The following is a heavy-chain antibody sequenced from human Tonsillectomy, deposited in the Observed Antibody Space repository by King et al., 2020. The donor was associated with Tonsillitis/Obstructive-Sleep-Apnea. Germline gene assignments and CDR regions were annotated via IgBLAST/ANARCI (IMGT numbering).Heavy chain of an antibody. D-gene: IGHD3-10*01. Sequence: VQLVESGGGLVKPGGSLRLSCAASGFTFSNAWMTWVRQAPGKGLEWVGRIKSKSEGETTDYAAPVKGRLTISREDSKNTLYLQMNSLKTEDTAVYYCNDLGASGSYYPWGQGTLVTVSS. CDR2: IKSKSEGETT. CDR1: GFTFSNAW. V-gene: IGHV3-15*01. J-gene: IGHJ5*02. CDR3: NDLGASGSYYP.